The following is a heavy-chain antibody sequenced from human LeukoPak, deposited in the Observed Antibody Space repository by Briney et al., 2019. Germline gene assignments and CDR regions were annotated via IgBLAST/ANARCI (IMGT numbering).Heavy chain of an antibody. D-gene: IGHD3-3*01. Sequence: SETLSLTCTVSGGSISSSSYYWGWIRQPPGKGLEWIGSIYYSGSTYYNTSLKSRVTISVDTSKNQFSLKLNSVTAADTAVYYCARWVFGVVIEYPDYWGQGTLVTVSS. CDR1: GGSISSSSYY. J-gene: IGHJ4*02. CDR2: IYYSGST. V-gene: IGHV4-39*01. CDR3: ARWVFGVVIEYPDY.